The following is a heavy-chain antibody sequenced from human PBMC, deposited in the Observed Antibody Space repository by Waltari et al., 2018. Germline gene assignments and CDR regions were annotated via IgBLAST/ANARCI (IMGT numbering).Heavy chain of an antibody. CDR1: GFTFSSYA. V-gene: IGHV3-23*04. CDR3: AKDRHSSLSYYYYYMDD. J-gene: IGHJ6*03. CDR2: ITGNVDST. Sequence: EVQLVEAGGGLVHPGGSRRLSCVASGFTFSSYALYLVRQAPGKGLEWVSVITGNVDSTEYADSVKGRFTISRDKSRNTLHLQMNSLRVEDTAVYYCAKDRHSSLSYYYYYMDDWGNGTAVTVSS.